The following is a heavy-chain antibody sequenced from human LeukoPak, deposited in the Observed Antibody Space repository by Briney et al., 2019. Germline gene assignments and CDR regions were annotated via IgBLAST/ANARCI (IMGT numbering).Heavy chain of an antibody. J-gene: IGHJ4*02. CDR3: ASLMARGVIWIDY. CDR2: INQDGSEK. CDR1: GFTFSSYW. Sequence: GGSLRLSCAASGFTFSSYWMSWVRQAPGKGLEWVANINQDGSEKYYVDSVKGRFTISRDNAKNSLYLRMNSLRAEDTAVYYCASLMARGVIWIDYWGQGTLVTVSS. V-gene: IGHV3-7*03. D-gene: IGHD3-10*01.